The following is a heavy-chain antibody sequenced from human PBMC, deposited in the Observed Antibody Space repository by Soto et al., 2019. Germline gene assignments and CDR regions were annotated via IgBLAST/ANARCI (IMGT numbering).Heavy chain of an antibody. CDR1: GGTVASSHW. J-gene: IGHJ5*02. V-gene: IGHV4-4*02. D-gene: IGHD1-26*01. Sequence: QVQLQESGPRLVKPSGSLSLTCGVSGGTVASSHWWSWVRQSPGGGLEWIGNVYHTGDTNFNPSPPSSFTITVENSNKRFSLGLNSLTAAATPVYFCARAIVTAGGNNSFAPWGPGTLVTVAS. CDR2: VYHTGDT. CDR3: ARAIVTAGGNNSFAP.